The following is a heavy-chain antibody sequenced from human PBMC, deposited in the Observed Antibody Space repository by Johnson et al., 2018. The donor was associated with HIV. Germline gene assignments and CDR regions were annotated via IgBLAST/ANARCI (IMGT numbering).Heavy chain of an antibody. V-gene: IGHV3-66*01. CDR3: ARGADPGIAAALV. Sequence: VQLVESGGGLVQPGGSLRLSCAASGFIVSNNYMNWVRQTPGKGLEWVSVIYSGGSTYYADSVKGRFTISRDNAKNSLYLQMNSLRAEDTALYYCARGADPGIAAALVWGQGTMVTVSS. CDR1: GFIVSNNY. D-gene: IGHD6-13*01. J-gene: IGHJ3*01. CDR2: IYSGGST.